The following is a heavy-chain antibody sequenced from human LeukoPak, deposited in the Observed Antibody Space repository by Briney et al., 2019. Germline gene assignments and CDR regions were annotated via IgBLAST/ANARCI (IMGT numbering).Heavy chain of an antibody. Sequence: GGSLRLSCAASGFTFSSYWMSWVRQAPGKGLEWVANIKQDGSEKYYVDSVKGRFTISRDNAKNSLYLQMNSLRAEDTAVYYCARDTEILWFGEPPDYFDYWGQGTLVTVSS. CDR2: IKQDGSEK. J-gene: IGHJ4*02. V-gene: IGHV3-7*01. CDR1: GFTFSSYW. CDR3: ARDTEILWFGEPPDYFDY. D-gene: IGHD3-10*01.